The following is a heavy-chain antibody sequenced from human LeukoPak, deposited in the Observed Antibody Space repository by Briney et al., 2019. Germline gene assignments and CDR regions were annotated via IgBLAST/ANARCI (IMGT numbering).Heavy chain of an antibody. J-gene: IGHJ3*02. D-gene: IGHD3-22*01. Sequence: SETLSLTCTVSGGSISSYYWSWIRQPPGKGLEWIGYIYYSGSTNYNPSLKSRVTISVDTSKNQFSLKLSSVTAADTAVYYCARGSYDSSGYYLLDAFDIWGQGTMVTVSS. CDR1: GGSISSYY. CDR3: ARGSYDSSGYYLLDAFDI. CDR2: IYYSGST. V-gene: IGHV4-59*01.